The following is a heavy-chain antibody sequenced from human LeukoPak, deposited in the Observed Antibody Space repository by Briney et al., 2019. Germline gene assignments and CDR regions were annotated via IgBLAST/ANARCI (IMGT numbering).Heavy chain of an antibody. V-gene: IGHV4-59*01. J-gene: IGHJ4*02. CDR1: GGSISSYY. D-gene: IGHD3-9*01. CDR2: IYYSGSN. Sequence: PSGTLSLTCTGSGGSISSYYWSWIRQPPWKGLDGIGYIYYSGSNNYNPSLKSRVTISVDTSKNQFSLQLSSVTAADTAVYYCARGYYDILPGPQYYFDYWGQGTLVTVSS. CDR3: ARGYYDILPGPQYYFDY.